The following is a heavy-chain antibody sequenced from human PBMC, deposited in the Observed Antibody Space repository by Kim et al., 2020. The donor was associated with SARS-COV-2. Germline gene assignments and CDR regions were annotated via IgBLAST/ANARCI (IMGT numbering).Heavy chain of an antibody. CDR1: GFTFSSYW. D-gene: IGHD6-13*01. Sequence: LSLTCAASGFTFSSYWMSWVRQAPGKGLEWVANIKQDGSEKYYVDSVKGRFTISRDNAKNSLYLQMNSLRAEDTAVYYCARGPLGSSWSCYYFDYWGQGTLVTVSS. V-gene: IGHV3-7*01. J-gene: IGHJ4*02. CDR2: IKQDGSEK. CDR3: ARGPLGSSWSCYYFDY.